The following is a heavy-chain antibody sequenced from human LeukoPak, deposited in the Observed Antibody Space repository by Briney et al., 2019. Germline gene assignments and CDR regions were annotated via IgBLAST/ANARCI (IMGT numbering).Heavy chain of an antibody. CDR1: GFTFSNYG. CDR3: AKVPLRYFDWLPFDY. V-gene: IGHV3-30*18. Sequence: GGSLRLSCAASGFTFSNYGMHWVRQAPGKGLEWVAVISYDGSNKYYADSVKGRFTISRDNSKNTLYLQMNSLRAEDTAVYYCAKVPLRYFDWLPFDYWGQGTLVTVSS. D-gene: IGHD3-9*01. J-gene: IGHJ4*02. CDR2: ISYDGSNK.